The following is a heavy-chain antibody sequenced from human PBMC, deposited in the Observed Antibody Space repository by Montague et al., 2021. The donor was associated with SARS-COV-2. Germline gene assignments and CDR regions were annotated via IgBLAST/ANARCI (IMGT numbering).Heavy chain of an antibody. CDR1: GGSISSSNYY. CDR3: ARDIAVAGLFDY. CDR2: IYYSGTT. V-gene: IGHV4-39*07. Sequence: SETLSLTCTVSGGSISSSNYYWGWIRQPPGKGLEWIGSIYYSGTTYYNPSLKSRVTISVDTSKNQFSLKLSSVTAADTAVYYCARDIAVAGLFDYWGQGTLVTVSS. D-gene: IGHD6-19*01. J-gene: IGHJ4*02.